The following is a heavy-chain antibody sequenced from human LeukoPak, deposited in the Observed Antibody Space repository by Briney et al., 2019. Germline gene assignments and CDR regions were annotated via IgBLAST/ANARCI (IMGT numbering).Heavy chain of an antibody. J-gene: IGHJ4*02. D-gene: IGHD3-22*01. CDR3: VRDDDRPDNGLDY. CDR1: GFTFNTYS. CDR2: ISDRGSYI. Sequence: GGSLRLSCTASGFTFNTYSMNWVRQAPGKGLEWVASISDRGSYIYYTDSVKGRFTISRDNSKNTLYLQMNSLRAEDTAVYYCVRDDDRPDNGLDYWGQGTLVTVSS. V-gene: IGHV3-21*01.